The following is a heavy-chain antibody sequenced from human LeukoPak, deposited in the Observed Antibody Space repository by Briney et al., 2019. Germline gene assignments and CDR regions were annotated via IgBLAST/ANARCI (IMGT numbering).Heavy chain of an antibody. V-gene: IGHV3-53*01. D-gene: IGHD3-22*01. Sequence: GGSLRLSCAASGFTVSSNYMSWVRQAPGKGLEWVSVIYSGGSKYYADSVKGRFTISRDNSKNTLCPQMNSLRAEDTAVYYCARDHTIYYYDSSGYYSGWFDPWGQGTLVTVSS. CDR2: IYSGGSK. CDR3: ARDHTIYYYDSSGYYSGWFDP. CDR1: GFTVSSNY. J-gene: IGHJ5*02.